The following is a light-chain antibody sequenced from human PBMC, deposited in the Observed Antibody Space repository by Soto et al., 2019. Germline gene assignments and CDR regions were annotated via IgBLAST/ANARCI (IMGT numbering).Light chain of an antibody. CDR2: SNN. V-gene: IGLV1-44*01. CDR3: AAGDVSLNDVV. Sequence: QSVLTQPPSASGTPGQRVTISCSGSSSNIGSNAVYWYQQLPGTAPTLLIYSNNQRPSGVPDRFSGSKAGTSASLAISVLQSEDEADYYCAAGDVSLNDVVFGGGTKLTVL. J-gene: IGLJ2*01. CDR1: SSNIGSNA.